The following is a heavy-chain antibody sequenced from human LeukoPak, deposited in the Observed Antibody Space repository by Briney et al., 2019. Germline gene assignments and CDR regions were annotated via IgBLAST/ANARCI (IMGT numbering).Heavy chain of an antibody. J-gene: IGHJ3*02. CDR2: INRDGSEK. Sequence: PGGSLRLSCAASAFTLSGYWMTWARQAPGKGLEWVANINRDGSEKHYVDSVKGRFTISRDNARNSLFLQMDSLRAEDTALYFCARDDGGRYSAGWYDAFDIWGPGTMVTVSS. D-gene: IGHD6-13*01. CDR3: ARDDGGRYSAGWYDAFDI. CDR1: AFTLSGYW. V-gene: IGHV3-7*01.